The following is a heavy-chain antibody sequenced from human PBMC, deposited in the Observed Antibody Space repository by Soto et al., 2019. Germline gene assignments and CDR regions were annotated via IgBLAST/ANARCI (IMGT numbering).Heavy chain of an antibody. J-gene: IGHJ6*02. D-gene: IGHD2-15*01. CDR1: GFSFSNAW. CDR3: TTGSVEGV. Sequence: EVQLVESGGGLVKPGGSLRLSCAGSGFSFSNAWLNWVRQAPGKGLEWVGRIKRKSDGEATDYAAPVKGRFTVSRDDSKSALYLHMNSLKGDDTAVYYCTTGSVEGVWGQGTTVTVSS. CDR2: IKRKSDGEAT. V-gene: IGHV3-15*07.